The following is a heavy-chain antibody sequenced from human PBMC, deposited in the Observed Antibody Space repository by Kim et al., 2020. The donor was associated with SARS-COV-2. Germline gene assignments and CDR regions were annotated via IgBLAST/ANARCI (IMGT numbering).Heavy chain of an antibody. CDR2: IYYSGST. CDR3: AREGPAVAGRIDY. D-gene: IGHD6-19*01. J-gene: IGHJ4*02. Sequence: SETLSLTCTVSGGSISSSSYYWGWIRQPPGKGLEWIGSIYYSGSTYYNPSLKSRVTISVDTSKNQFSLKLSSVTAADTAVYYCAREGPAVAGRIDYWGQGTLVTVSS. V-gene: IGHV4-39*07. CDR1: GGSISSSSYY.